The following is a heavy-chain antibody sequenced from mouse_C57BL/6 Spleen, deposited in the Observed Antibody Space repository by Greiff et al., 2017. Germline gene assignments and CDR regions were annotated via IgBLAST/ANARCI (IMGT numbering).Heavy chain of an antibody. CDR3: ARQGDYDAWFAY. J-gene: IGHJ3*01. D-gene: IGHD2-4*01. V-gene: IGHV5-17*01. CDR2: ISSGSSTI. Sequence: DVHLVESGGGLVKPGGSLKLSCAASGFTFSDYGMHWVRQAPEKGLEWVAYISSGSSTIYYADTVKGRFTISRDNAKNTLFLQMTSLRSEDTAIYYCARQGDYDAWFAYWGQGTLVTVSA. CDR1: GFTFSDYG.